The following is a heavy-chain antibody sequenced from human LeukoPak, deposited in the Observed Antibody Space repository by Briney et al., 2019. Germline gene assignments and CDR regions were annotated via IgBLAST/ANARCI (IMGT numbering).Heavy chain of an antibody. CDR3: ARGIETYYDSSGYPGY. CDR1: GYTFTGYY. D-gene: IGHD3-22*01. J-gene: IGHJ4*02. CDR2: INPNSGGT. V-gene: IGHV1-2*06. Sequence: ASVKVSCKASGYTFTGYYMHWVRQAPGQGLEWMGRINPNSGGTNYAQKFQGRVTMTRDTSISTAYMELSRLRSDDTAVYYCARGIETYYDSSGYPGYWGQGTLVTVSP.